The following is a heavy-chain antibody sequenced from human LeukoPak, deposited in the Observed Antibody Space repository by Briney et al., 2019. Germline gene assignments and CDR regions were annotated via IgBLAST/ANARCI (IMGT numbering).Heavy chain of an antibody. CDR1: GGSISSHY. V-gene: IGHV4-59*11. CDR2: IYYSGST. CDR3: ARGGTTVTPGLLWFDP. D-gene: IGHD4-17*01. Sequence: KPSETLSLTCSVSGGSISSHYWSWIRQPPGKGLEWIGYIYYSGSTKYNPSLKSRVTISVVTSKNQFSLKLSSVTAADTAVYYCARGGTTVTPGLLWFDPWGQGTLVTVSS. J-gene: IGHJ5*02.